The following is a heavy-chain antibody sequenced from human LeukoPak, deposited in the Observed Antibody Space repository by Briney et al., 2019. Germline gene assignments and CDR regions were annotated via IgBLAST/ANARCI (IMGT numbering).Heavy chain of an antibody. V-gene: IGHV3-73*01. Sequence: GSLRLSCAASGFTFSGSAIHWVRQSFGKGLEWIGHIDKEKNSYATATAYAVSVEGRFTVSRDDSKNMAFLQMSGLKTEDTAPYFCTRDSGTYNWLDPWGQGTLVTVSS. CDR2: IDKEKNSYAT. CDR3: TRDSGTYNWLDP. J-gene: IGHJ5*02. D-gene: IGHD1-26*01. CDR1: GFTFSGSA.